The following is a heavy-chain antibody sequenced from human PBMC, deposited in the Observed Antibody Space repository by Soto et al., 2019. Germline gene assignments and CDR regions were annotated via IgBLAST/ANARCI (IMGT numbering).Heavy chain of an antibody. CDR1: GFTFSSYA. V-gene: IGHV3-23*01. CDR3: AKFRADMGYFDY. Sequence: GSLRLSCAASGFTFSSYAMSWVRQAPGKGLEWVSAISGSGGSTYYADSVKGRFTISRDNSKNTLYLQMNSLRAEDTAVYYCAKFRADMGYFDYWGQGTLVTVSS. J-gene: IGHJ4*02. CDR2: ISGSGGST.